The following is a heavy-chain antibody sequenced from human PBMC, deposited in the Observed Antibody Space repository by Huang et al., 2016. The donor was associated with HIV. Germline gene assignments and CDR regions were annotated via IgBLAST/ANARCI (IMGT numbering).Heavy chain of an antibody. Sequence: EVQLVESGGGLVQPGGSLRLSCAASGFIFSSYDMQWVRQGTGKVLEGVSSIGTAGDTYYPGSVKGRFTISRDNAKNSLYLQMNSLRAGDTAMYYCARVGDYGDYSCDHWGQGTLVTVSP. CDR2: IGTAGDT. V-gene: IGHV3-13*01. CDR3: ARVGDYGDYSCDH. J-gene: IGHJ4*02. D-gene: IGHD4-17*01. CDR1: GFIFSSYD.